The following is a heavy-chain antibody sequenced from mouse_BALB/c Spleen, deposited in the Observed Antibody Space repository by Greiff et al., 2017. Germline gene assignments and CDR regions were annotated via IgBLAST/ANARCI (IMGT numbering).Heavy chain of an antibody. D-gene: IGHD2-4*01. CDR2: ISNGGGST. V-gene: IGHV5-12-2*01. CDR3: ARQGKSYDYAAY. CDR1: GFTFSSYT. J-gene: IGHJ3*01. Sequence: EVQRVESGGGLVQPGGSLKLSCAASGFTFSSYTMSWVRQTPEKRLEWVAYISNGGGSTYYPDTVKGRFTISRDNAKNTLYLQMSSLKSEDTAMYYCARQGKSYDYAAYWGQGTLVTVSA.